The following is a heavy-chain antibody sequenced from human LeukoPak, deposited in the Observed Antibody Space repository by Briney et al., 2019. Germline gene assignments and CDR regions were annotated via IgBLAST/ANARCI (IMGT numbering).Heavy chain of an antibody. CDR2: IKQDGSEK. CDR3: ARVNRGYYDSSGYCPFDY. J-gene: IGHJ4*02. CDR1: GFTFSSYW. Sequence: GGSLRLSCAASGFTFSSYWMSWVRQAPGKGLEWMANIKQDGSEKYYVDSVKGRFTISRDNAKNSLYLQMNSLRAEDTAVYYCARVNRGYYDSSGYCPFDYWGQGTLVTVSS. V-gene: IGHV3-7*01. D-gene: IGHD3-22*01.